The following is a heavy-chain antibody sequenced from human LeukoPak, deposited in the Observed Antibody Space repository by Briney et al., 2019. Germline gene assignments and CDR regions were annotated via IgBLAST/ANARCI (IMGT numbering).Heavy chain of an antibody. D-gene: IGHD2-15*01. CDR3: ARQYCSGSSCYLDYFDY. Sequence: PGGSLSLPQGASGVPLRSQYTRGVPPAPGKGVGEGSDNYSGGSTYYADSVKGRFTISRHNSKNTLYLQMNSLRAEDTAVYYCARQYCSGSSCYLDYFDYWGQGTLVTVSS. J-gene: IGHJ4*02. V-gene: IGHV3-53*04. CDR2: NYSGGST. CDR1: GVPLRSQY.